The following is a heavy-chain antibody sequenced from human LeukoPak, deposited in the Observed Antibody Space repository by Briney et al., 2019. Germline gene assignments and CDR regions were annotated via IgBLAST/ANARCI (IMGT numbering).Heavy chain of an antibody. V-gene: IGHV3-23*01. J-gene: IGHJ6*02. CDR1: GFTFSSYA. CDR3: ARDPGLHYGMDV. Sequence: GGSLRLSCAASGFTFSSYAMSWVRQAPGKGLEWVSAISGSGGSTYYADSVRGRFTISRDNSKNTLYLQMNSLRAEDTAVYYCARDPGLHYGMDVWGQGTTVTVSS. CDR2: ISGSGGST. D-gene: IGHD2-21*02.